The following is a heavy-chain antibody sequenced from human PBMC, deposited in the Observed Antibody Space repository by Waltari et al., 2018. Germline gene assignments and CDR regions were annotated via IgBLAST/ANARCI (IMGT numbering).Heavy chain of an antibody. Sequence: QVQLVQSGAEVKKPGASVKVSCKASGYTFTSYDINWVRQATGQGLEWMGWMNPNSGNAGDAQKCQGRVTRTRNTSRSTAYMELSSLRSEDTAVYYCARGCGGGSCYSGYNWFDPWGQGTLVTVSS. CDR2: MNPNSGNA. V-gene: IGHV1-8*01. D-gene: IGHD2-15*01. J-gene: IGHJ5*02. CDR3: ARGCGGGSCYSGYNWFDP. CDR1: GYTFTSYD.